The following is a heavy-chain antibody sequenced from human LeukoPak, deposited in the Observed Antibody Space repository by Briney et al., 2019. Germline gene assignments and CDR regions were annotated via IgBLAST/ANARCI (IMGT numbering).Heavy chain of an antibody. Sequence: SQTLSLTCTVSGGSISSGGYYWSWIRQPPGKGLEWIGEINHSGSTNYNPSLKSRVTISVDTSKNQFSLKLSSVTAADTAVYYCARGHSGYDYFYYYGMDVWGQGTTVTVSS. CDR1: GGSISSGGYY. D-gene: IGHD5-12*01. V-gene: IGHV4-30-2*01. CDR2: INHSGST. J-gene: IGHJ6*02. CDR3: ARGHSGYDYFYYYGMDV.